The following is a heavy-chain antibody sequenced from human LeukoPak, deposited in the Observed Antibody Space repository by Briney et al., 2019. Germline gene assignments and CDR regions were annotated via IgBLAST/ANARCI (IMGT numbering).Heavy chain of an antibody. CDR3: AREGTTGGDYFLDY. V-gene: IGHV4-4*07. Sequence: SETLSLTCTVSGVSISSYYWSWIRQSAGKGLEWIGRIYLSGNTKYNPSLKSRGTISVDKSKNQFSLKLSSVTAADTAVYYCAREGTTGGDYFLDYCGQGTLVTVSS. D-gene: IGHD4-17*01. J-gene: IGHJ4*02. CDR1: GVSISSYY. CDR2: IYLSGNT.